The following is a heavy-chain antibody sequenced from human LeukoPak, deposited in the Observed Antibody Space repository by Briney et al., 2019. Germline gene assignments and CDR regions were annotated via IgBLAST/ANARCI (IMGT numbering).Heavy chain of an antibody. Sequence: GGSLRLSCAASGFTFSSYTMSWVRQAPGKGLEWVSTITTSDGNTYHADSVKGRFTVSRDNSKNTLFLQMNSLRAEDTAVYYCAKDGGLWVSAHWGDSWGRGTLVTVSS. CDR1: GFTFSSYT. CDR3: AKDGGLWVSAHWGDS. CDR2: ITTSDGNT. D-gene: IGHD7-27*01. V-gene: IGHV3-23*01. J-gene: IGHJ4*02.